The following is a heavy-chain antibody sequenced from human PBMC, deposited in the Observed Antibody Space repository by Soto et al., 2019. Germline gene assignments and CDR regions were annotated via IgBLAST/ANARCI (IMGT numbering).Heavy chain of an antibody. CDR1: GFTFSSYA. CDR2: ISYDGSNK. D-gene: IGHD2-15*01. J-gene: IGHJ4*02. V-gene: IGHV3-30-3*01. CDR3: ASGAVVVAATFDY. Sequence: QVQLVESGGGVVQPGRSLRLSCAASGFTFSSYAMHWVRQAPGKGLEWVAVISYDGSNKYYADSVKGRFTISRDNSKNTLYLQMNSLRAEDTAVYYCASGAVVVAATFDYWGLGTLVTVSS.